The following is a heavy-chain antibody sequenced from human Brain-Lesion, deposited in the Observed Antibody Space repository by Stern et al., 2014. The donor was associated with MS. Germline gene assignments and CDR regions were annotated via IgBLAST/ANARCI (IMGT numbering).Heavy chain of an antibody. J-gene: IGHJ6*02. CDR1: GGSISSGGYY. Sequence: VQLVESGPGLVKPSQTLSLSCTVSGGSISSGGYYWSWIRQPAGKGLEWIGRIFNSGSTRYNPPLKSPVTISIDTSQNHFSLRLNPMTAADTAVYYCARGRVVPGFQYYATDVWGQGTTVIVSS. D-gene: IGHD2-2*01. CDR2: IFNSGST. V-gene: IGHV4-61*02. CDR3: ARGRVVPGFQYYATDV.